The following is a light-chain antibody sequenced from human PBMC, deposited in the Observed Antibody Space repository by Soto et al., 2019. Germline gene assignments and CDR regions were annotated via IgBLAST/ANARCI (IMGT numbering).Light chain of an antibody. V-gene: IGKV1-17*01. CDR3: QQLNSYPLT. J-gene: IGKJ4*01. CDR2: AAS. Sequence: DIQMTQSPSSLSASVGDRVTISCRASQAISTSLNWYQQKPGKAPKLLIYAASSLQTGVPSRFTGSGSGTDFTLTISSLQPEDFATYYCQQLNSYPLTFGGGTKVEIK. CDR1: QAISTS.